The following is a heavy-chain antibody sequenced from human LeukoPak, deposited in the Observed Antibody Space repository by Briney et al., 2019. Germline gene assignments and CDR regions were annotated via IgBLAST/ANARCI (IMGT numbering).Heavy chain of an antibody. CDR3: ARLDGSSWSYIFDY. V-gene: IGHV5-51*01. Sequence: GESLKISCKGSGYRFTSSWIGWARQMPGKGLEWMGIIYPDDSDTRYSPSFQGQVTISADKSISTAYLQWSSLKASDTAMYYCARLDGSSWSYIFDYWGQGTLVTVSS. J-gene: IGHJ4*02. D-gene: IGHD6-13*01. CDR2: IYPDDSDT. CDR1: GYRFTSSW.